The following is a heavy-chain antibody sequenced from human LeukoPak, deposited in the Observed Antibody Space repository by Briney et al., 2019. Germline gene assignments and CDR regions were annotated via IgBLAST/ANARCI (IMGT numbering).Heavy chain of an antibody. J-gene: IGHJ4*02. Sequence: SETLSLTCTVSGGSISSYYWSWIRQPAGKGLEWIGRIYTSGSTNYNPSLKSRVTMSVDTSKNQFSLKLSSVTAADTAVYYCAGKDSSGPYFDYWGQGTLVTVSS. CDR3: AGKDSSGPYFDY. CDR1: GGSISSYY. D-gene: IGHD6-19*01. CDR2: IYTSGST. V-gene: IGHV4-4*07.